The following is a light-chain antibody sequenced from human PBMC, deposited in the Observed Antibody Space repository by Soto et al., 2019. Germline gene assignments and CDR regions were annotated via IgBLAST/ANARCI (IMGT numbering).Light chain of an antibody. Sequence: IFLTQSPSTLSLSPGERSTLSCRASQSINVYLAWYQHKPGQAPRLLIDDASNRATGIPARFSGSGSGTDFTVTISSIEPEPFAVYYCKKSKQWTKWTFGQGTNV. V-gene: IGKV3-11*01. CDR2: DAS. J-gene: IGKJ1*01. CDR3: KKSKQWTKWT. CDR1: QSINVY.